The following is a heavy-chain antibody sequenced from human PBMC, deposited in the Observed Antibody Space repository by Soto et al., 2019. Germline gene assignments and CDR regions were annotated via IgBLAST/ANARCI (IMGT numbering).Heavy chain of an antibody. J-gene: IGHJ6*02. Sequence: QVQLVQSGGEVTKPGSSVKVSCKASGGTFSSNVISWVRQVPGQGLEWMGGIIPIFGSANYAQKVQGRVTITADESTSTAYMELNSLRYEDTAVFYCARGEQLVRGNYYGMDVWGQGTTVTVSS. CDR2: IIPIFGSA. CDR1: GGTFSSNV. CDR3: ARGEQLVRGNYYGMDV. D-gene: IGHD6-6*01. V-gene: IGHV1-69*01.